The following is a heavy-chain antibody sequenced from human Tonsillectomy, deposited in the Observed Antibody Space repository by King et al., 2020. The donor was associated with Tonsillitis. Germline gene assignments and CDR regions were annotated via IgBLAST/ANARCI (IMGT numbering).Heavy chain of an antibody. CDR1: GFTFSSYA. V-gene: IGHV3-23*04. Sequence: VQLVESGGGLVQPGGSLRLSCAASGFTFSSYAMTWVRQAPGKGLEWVSGISNSGGRTFYSDSVKGRLAISRDNSKYTLFLQMESLRAEDTALYYCARRRCSTTSCYLDDAFDIWGQGTMVTVSS. CDR2: ISNSGGRT. J-gene: IGHJ3*02. CDR3: ARRRCSTTSCYLDDAFDI. D-gene: IGHD2-2*01.